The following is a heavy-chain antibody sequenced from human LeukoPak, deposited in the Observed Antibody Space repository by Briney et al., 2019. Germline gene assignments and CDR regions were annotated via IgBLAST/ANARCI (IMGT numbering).Heavy chain of an antibody. V-gene: IGHV3-21*01. CDR2: ISSSSKYI. Sequence: GGSLRLSCAASGFTFSSYSMSWVRQAPGKGPEWVSSISSSSKYIYYADSVKGRFTISRDNAKNSLYLQMNRLRAEDTAVYYCARVGGYSYDLDYWGQGTLVTVSS. CDR3: ARVGGYSYDLDY. CDR1: GFTFSSYS. J-gene: IGHJ4*02. D-gene: IGHD5-18*01.